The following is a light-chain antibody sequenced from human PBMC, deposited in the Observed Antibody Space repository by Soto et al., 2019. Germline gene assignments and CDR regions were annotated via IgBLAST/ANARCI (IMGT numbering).Light chain of an antibody. V-gene: IGKV3-20*01. CDR1: QSVSSSS. CDR2: GAS. Sequence: EIVLTQSPGTLSLSPGERATLSCRASQSVSSSSLVWYQQKAGQAPRLLIYGASSRAAGIPDKFSGSGSGTDFTLTISRLEPEDFAVYFCQQYGTSPWTFGQGTKVEIK. CDR3: QQYGTSPWT. J-gene: IGKJ1*01.